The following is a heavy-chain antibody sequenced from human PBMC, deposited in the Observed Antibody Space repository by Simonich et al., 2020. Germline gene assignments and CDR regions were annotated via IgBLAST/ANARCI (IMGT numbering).Heavy chain of an antibody. D-gene: IGHD6-6*01. J-gene: IGHJ6*02. CDR3: ARDFRLQLVEIGTYYYYGMDV. Sequence: EVQLVESGGGLVQPGGSLRLSCAASGFTFSSYEMNWVRQAPGKGLEWVSYISSSGSTIYYADSVKGRFTISRDNAKNLLYLQMNSLRAEDTAVYYCARDFRLQLVEIGTYYYYGMDVWGQWTTVTVSS. CDR1: GFTFSSYE. V-gene: IGHV3-48*03. CDR2: ISSSGSTI.